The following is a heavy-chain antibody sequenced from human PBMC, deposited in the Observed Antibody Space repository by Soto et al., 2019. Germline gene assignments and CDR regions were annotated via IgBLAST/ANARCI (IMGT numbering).Heavy chain of an antibody. D-gene: IGHD3-16*01. J-gene: IGHJ6*03. CDR3: TRDRPRGGAAPDPDYYYYYYMDV. V-gene: IGHV3-49*03. CDR1: GFTFGDYA. CDR2: IRSKAYGGTT. Sequence: PGGSLRLSCTASGFTFGDYAMSWFRQAPGKGLEWVGFIRSKAYGGTTEYAASVKGRFTISRDDSKSIAYLQMNSLKTEDTAVYYCTRDRPRGGAAPDPDYYYYYYMDVWGKGTTVTVSS.